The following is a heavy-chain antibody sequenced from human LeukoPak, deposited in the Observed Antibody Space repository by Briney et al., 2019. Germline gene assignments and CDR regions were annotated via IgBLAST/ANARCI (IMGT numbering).Heavy chain of an antibody. D-gene: IGHD2-8*01. CDR2: IKSKSAGGTT. V-gene: IGHV3-15*01. CDR3: ATERLGKWAFDI. CDR1: GFTFSDAW. J-gene: IGHJ3*02. Sequence: GGSLRLSCATSGFTFSDAWMSWVRQAPGKGLEWVGRIKSKSAGGTTGYAAPVRGRITISRDDSESMLYLQMNSLKTEDTAVYYCATERLGKWAFDIWGQGTMVTVSS.